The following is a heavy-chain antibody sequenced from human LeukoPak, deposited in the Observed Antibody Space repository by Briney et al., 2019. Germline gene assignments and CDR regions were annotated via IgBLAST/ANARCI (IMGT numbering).Heavy chain of an antibody. D-gene: IGHD5-24*01. Sequence: GGSLRLSCAASGFTFSSYNMNWVRQAPGKGLEWVSYISSSSNTMYYADSVKGRFTVSRDNAKSSLYLQMNSLRDEDTAVYYCARDRRDGYTDFAYWGQGTLVTVSS. CDR3: ARDRRDGYTDFAY. CDR2: ISSSSNTM. J-gene: IGHJ4*02. CDR1: GFTFSSYN. V-gene: IGHV3-48*02.